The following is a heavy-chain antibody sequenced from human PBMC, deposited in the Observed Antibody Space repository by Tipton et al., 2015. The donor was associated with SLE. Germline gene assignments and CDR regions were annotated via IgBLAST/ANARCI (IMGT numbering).Heavy chain of an antibody. Sequence: QSGAEVKKPGSSVKVSCKASGGTFSSYAISWVRHAPGQGLEWMGGIIPILGIANYAQKFQGRVTITADKSTSTAYMELSSLRSEDTAVYYCASIKSMVQGRDAFDIWGQGTMVTVSS. J-gene: IGHJ3*02. V-gene: IGHV1-69*04. CDR2: IIPILGIA. D-gene: IGHD3-10*01. CDR1: GGTFSSYA. CDR3: ASIKSMVQGRDAFDI.